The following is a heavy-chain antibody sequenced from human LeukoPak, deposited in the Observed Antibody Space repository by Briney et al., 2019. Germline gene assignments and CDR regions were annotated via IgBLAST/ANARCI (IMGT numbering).Heavy chain of an antibody. D-gene: IGHD3-16*01. Sequence: PSETLSLTCTVSGGSISSSSHYWGWIRQPPGKGLEWIGSRYHTGSSFYNPSLKSRVTMSVDTSKNQFSLNLTSMTAADTAVYYCARAPRWAPRDPFDFWGQGTLVTVSS. CDR2: RYHTGSS. CDR3: ARAPRWAPRDPFDF. V-gene: IGHV4-39*07. CDR1: GGSISSSSHY. J-gene: IGHJ4*02.